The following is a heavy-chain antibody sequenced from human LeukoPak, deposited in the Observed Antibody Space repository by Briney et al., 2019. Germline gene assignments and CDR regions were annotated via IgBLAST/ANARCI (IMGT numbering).Heavy chain of an antibody. CDR3: AREWVAVVDFDY. Sequence: ASVKVSCKASGYTFTDYYMHWVRQAPGQGLEWMGWINPNSGGTNYAQKFRGRVTMTRDTSISTACMELRRLTSDDTAVYYCAREWVAVVDFDYWGQGMLVTVSS. V-gene: IGHV1-2*02. J-gene: IGHJ4*02. CDR1: GYTFTDYY. D-gene: IGHD6-19*01. CDR2: INPNSGGT.